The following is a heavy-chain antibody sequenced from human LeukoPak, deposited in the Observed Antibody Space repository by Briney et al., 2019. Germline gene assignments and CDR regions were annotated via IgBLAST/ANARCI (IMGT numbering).Heavy chain of an antibody. CDR2: ISSAGGYI. CDR3: ARRYSSDFKYFQH. D-gene: IGHD6-25*01. J-gene: IGHJ1*01. Sequence: GGSLRLSCAASGFTFSSFSMNWARQAPGQGLEWVSSISSAGGYIYYADSLKGRFTISRDNAKNSLYLQMNSLRAEDTAVYYCARRYSSDFKYFQHWGQGTLVTVSS. V-gene: IGHV3-21*04. CDR1: GFTFSSFS.